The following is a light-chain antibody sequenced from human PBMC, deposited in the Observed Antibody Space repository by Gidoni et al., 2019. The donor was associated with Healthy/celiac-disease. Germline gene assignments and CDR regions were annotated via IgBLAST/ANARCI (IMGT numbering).Light chain of an antibody. V-gene: IGKV1-8*01. CDR1: QGISSY. CDR3: QQYYSYPPT. J-gene: IGKJ1*01. CDR2: AAS. Sequence: AITMTQSPSSFSASTGDRVTITCRASQGISSYLSWYQKKPGKAPKLLIYAASTLQSVVPSRLSGTGSGTDFTLTISCLQSEDFATSSCQQYYSYPPTFGQATKVEIK.